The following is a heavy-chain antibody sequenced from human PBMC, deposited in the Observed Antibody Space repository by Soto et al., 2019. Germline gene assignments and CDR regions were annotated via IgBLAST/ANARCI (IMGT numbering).Heavy chain of an antibody. Sequence: EVQLLESGGGLVQPGGSLRLSCAASGFTFSTYAMSWVRQAPGKGLEWVSAISGSGGSTYYADSVKGRFTISRDNSKNTLYLQMNSLRAEDTAVYYCAKDLQQLVDFDYWGQGTLVTVSS. CDR1: GFTFSTYA. J-gene: IGHJ4*02. D-gene: IGHD6-13*01. CDR2: ISGSGGST. CDR3: AKDLQQLVDFDY. V-gene: IGHV3-23*01.